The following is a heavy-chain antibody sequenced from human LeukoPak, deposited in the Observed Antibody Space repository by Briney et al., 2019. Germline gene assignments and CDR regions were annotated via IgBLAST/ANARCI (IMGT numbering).Heavy chain of an antibody. CDR3: ARGFRGSSWIDYYYYYMDV. V-gene: IGHV4-59*08. J-gene: IGHJ6*03. Sequence: SETLSLTCTVSGGSISSYYWSWIRQPPGKGLEWIGYIYYSGSTNYNPSLKSRVTISVDTSKNQFSLKLTSVTAADTAVYYCARGFRGSSWIDYYYYYMDVWGKGTTVTISS. CDR2: IYYSGST. CDR1: GGSISSYY. D-gene: IGHD6-13*01.